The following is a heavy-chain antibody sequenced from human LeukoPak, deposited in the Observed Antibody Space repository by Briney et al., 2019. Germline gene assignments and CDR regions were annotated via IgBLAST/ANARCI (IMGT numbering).Heavy chain of an antibody. J-gene: IGHJ4*02. CDR3: TREGGFYRPLDY. Sequence: SGTLSLICGVSGGSVSSTNWWTWVRQPPGKGLEWIGEVHLDGRTNYNPSLESRLTMSVDLSENHISLKLTSVTAADTAVYYCTREGGFYRPLDYSGQGTLVTVSS. CDR1: GGSVSSTNW. CDR2: VHLDGRT. D-gene: IGHD3-3*01. V-gene: IGHV4-4*02.